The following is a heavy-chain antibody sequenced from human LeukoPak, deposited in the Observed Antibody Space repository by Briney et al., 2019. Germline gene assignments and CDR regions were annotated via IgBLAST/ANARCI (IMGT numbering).Heavy chain of an antibody. Sequence: GGSLRLSCAASGFTFSGSAMHWVRQASGKGLEWVGRIRSKSNSYATAYAASVKGRFTISRDDSQNTAYLQMNSLKTEDTAVYYCTRLFAGNWFDPWGQGALVTVSS. CDR3: TRLFAGNWFDP. V-gene: IGHV3-73*01. CDR2: IRSKSNSYAT. J-gene: IGHJ5*02. CDR1: GFTFSGSA.